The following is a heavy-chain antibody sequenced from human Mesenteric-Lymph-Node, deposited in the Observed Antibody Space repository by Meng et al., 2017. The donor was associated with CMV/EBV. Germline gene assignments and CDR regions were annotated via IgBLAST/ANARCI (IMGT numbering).Heavy chain of an antibody. CDR1: GFTFNNYG. V-gene: IGHV3-30*02. CDR2: IRYDGSNK. CDR3: ARGSTGYSSSWYRY. Sequence: GESLKISCAASGFTFNNYGMHWVRQAPGKGLEWVAFIRYDGSNKYYVESVKGRFSISRDNSKNTLYLQMSSLRVEDTAVSYCARGSTGYSSSWYRYWGQGTLVTVSS. D-gene: IGHD6-13*01. J-gene: IGHJ4*02.